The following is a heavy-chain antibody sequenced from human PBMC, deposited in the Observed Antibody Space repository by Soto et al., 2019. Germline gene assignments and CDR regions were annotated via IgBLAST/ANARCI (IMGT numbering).Heavy chain of an antibody. Sequence: GGSLRLSCAASGFTFSSYSMNWVRQAPGKGLEWVSSISSSSSYIYYADSVKGRFTISRDNAKNSLYLQMNSLRAEDTAVYYCARDQSAYYYGMDVWGQGTTVPVSS. CDR2: ISSSSSYI. CDR3: ARDQSAYYYGMDV. CDR1: GFTFSSYS. V-gene: IGHV3-21*01. J-gene: IGHJ6*02.